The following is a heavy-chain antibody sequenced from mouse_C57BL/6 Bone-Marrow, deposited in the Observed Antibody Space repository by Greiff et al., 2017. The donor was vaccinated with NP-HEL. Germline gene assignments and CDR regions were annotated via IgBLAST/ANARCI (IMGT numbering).Heavy chain of an antibody. CDR1: GFTFSSYG. V-gene: IGHV5-6*02. CDR2: ISSGGSYT. J-gene: IGHJ2*01. CDR3: ARRCTTVVATPFDY. D-gene: IGHD1-1*01. Sequence: EVKLQESGGDLVKPGGSLKLSCAASGFTFSSYGMSWVRQTPDKRLEWVATISSGGSYTYYPDSVKGRFTISRDNAKNTLYLQMSSLKSEDTAMYYCARRCTTVVATPFDYWGQGTTLTVSS.